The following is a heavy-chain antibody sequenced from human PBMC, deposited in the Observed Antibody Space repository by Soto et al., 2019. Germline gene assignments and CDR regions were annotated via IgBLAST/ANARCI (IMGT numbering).Heavy chain of an antibody. Sequence: ETLSLTCTVSGGSISSYYWSWIRQPPGKGLEWIGYIYYSGSTNYNPSLKSRVTISVDTSKNQFSLKLSSVTAADTAVYYCAGRPSYYYDSSGYLPYFDYWGQGTLVTVSS. CDR1: GGSISSYY. CDR3: AGRPSYYYDSSGYLPYFDY. V-gene: IGHV4-59*01. CDR2: IYYSGST. J-gene: IGHJ4*02. D-gene: IGHD3-22*01.